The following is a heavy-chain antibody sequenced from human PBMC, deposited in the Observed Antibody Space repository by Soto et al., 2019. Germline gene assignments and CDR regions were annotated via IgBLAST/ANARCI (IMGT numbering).Heavy chain of an antibody. D-gene: IGHD5-18*01. J-gene: IGHJ6*02. CDR3: ARPLYSYGPMDV. V-gene: IGHV4-61*01. CDR2: IYYSGST. Sequence: PSETLSLTCTVSGGSVSSGSYYWSWIRQPPGKGLKWIGYIYYSGSTNYNPSLKSRVTISVDTSKNQFSLKLSSVTAADSAVYYCARPLYSYGPMDVWGQGTTVTVSS. CDR1: GGSVSSGSYY.